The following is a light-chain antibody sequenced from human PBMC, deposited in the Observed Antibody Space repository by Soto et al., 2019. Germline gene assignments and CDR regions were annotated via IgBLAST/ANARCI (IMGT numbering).Light chain of an antibody. J-gene: IGKJ1*01. CDR1: QSLVFSDGNTY. CDR3: MQGTHWPPT. V-gene: IGKV2-30*01. CDR2: KVS. Sequence: DVVMTQSPLSLPVTLGQPASISCRSSQSLVFSDGNTYLNWFQQRPGQSPRRLIYKVSNRDSGVPDRFSGSGSGTDFTLQISRVEAEDVGVYNCMQGTHWPPTFGQGTKVEIK.